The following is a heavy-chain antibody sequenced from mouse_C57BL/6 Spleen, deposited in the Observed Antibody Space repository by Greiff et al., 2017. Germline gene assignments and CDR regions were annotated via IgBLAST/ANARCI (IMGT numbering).Heavy chain of an antibody. J-gene: IGHJ4*01. Sequence: QVQLKESGAELVMPGASVKLSCKASGYTFTSYWMHWVKQRPGQGLEWIGEIDPSDSYTNYNQKFKGKSTLTVDKSSSTAYMQLSSLTSEDSAVYYCARAPFITTVVDYWGQGTSVTVSS. D-gene: IGHD1-1*01. CDR3: ARAPFITTVVDY. V-gene: IGHV1-69*01. CDR1: GYTFTSYW. CDR2: IDPSDSYT.